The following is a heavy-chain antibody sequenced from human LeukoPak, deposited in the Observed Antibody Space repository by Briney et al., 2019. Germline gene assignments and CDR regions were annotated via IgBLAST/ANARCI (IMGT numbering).Heavy chain of an antibody. CDR3: ARDEHYDSSGYPFDY. J-gene: IGHJ4*02. V-gene: IGHV1-2*02. D-gene: IGHD3-22*01. CDR2: INPNSGGT. CDR1: GYIFTSYF. Sequence: ASVKVSCKASGYIFTSYFMHWVRQAPGQGLEWMGWINPNSGGTDYAQKFQGRVTMTRDTSISTAYLELSRLTSDDTAVYYCARDEHYDSSGYPFDYWGQGTLVTVSS.